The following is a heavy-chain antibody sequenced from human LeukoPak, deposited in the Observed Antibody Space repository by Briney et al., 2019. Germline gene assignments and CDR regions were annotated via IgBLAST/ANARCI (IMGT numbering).Heavy chain of an antibody. J-gene: IGHJ3*02. V-gene: IGHV1-8*02. CDR3: ARGVGDDAFDI. Sequence: ASVKVSCKSFGYTFTSNYMHWVRQATGQGLEWMGWMNPNSGNTGYAQKFQGRVTMTRNTSISTAYMELSSLRSEDTAVYYCARGVGDDAFDIWGQGTMVTVSS. D-gene: IGHD1-26*01. CDR2: MNPNSGNT. CDR1: GYTFTSNY.